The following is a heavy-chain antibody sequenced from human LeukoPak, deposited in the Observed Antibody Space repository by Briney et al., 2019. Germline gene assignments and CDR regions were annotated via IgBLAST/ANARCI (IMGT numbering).Heavy chain of an antibody. J-gene: IGHJ3*02. CDR2: ISWNSGSI. D-gene: IGHD3-22*01. Sequence: GGSLRLSCAASGFTFDDYAMHWVRQAPGKGLEWVSGISWNSGSIGYADSVKGRFTISRDNAKNSLYLQMNSLRAEDTALYYCAKVWHYYDPADGAFDIWGQGTMVTVSS. CDR1: GFTFDDYA. V-gene: IGHV3-9*01. CDR3: AKVWHYYDPADGAFDI.